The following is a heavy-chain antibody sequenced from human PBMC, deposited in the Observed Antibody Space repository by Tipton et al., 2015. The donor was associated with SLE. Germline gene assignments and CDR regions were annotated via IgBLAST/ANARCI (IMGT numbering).Heavy chain of an antibody. J-gene: IGHJ3*02. CDR2: IYYSGST. Sequence: TLSLTCTVSGGSISSHYWSWIRQPPGKGLEWIGYIYYSGSTNYNPSLKSRVTISVDTSKNQFSLKLSSVTAADTAVYYCAKPRIRDIVEEDAFDIWGQGTMVTVSS. CDR3: AKPRIRDIVEEDAFDI. V-gene: IGHV4-59*11. CDR1: GGSISSHY. D-gene: IGHD2-15*01.